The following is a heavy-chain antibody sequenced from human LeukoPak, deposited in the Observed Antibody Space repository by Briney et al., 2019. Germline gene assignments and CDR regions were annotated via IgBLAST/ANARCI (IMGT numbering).Heavy chain of an antibody. Sequence: PSETLSLTCTVSGGSISSGSYYWGWIRQPPGKGLEWIGSIYYSGSTYYNPSLKSRVTISVVTSKNQFSLKLSSVTAADTAVYYCARRTRVGCYLDLWGRGTPVTASS. D-gene: IGHD3-10*01. CDR1: GGSISSGSYY. J-gene: IGHJ2*01. V-gene: IGHV4-39*07. CDR2: IYYSGST. CDR3: ARRTRVGCYLDL.